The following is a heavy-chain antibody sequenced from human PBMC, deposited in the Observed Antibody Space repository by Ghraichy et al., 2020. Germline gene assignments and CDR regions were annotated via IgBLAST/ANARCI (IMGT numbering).Heavy chain of an antibody. Sequence: YAVYGGSFSGYYWSWIRQPPGKGLEWIGEINHSGSTNYNPSLKSRVTISVDTSKNQFSLKLSSVTAADTAVYYCARRWGMGAAFNYWGQGTLVTVSS. J-gene: IGHJ4*02. D-gene: IGHD1-26*01. CDR1: GGSFSGYY. V-gene: IGHV4-34*01. CDR2: INHSGST. CDR3: ARRWGMGAAFNY.